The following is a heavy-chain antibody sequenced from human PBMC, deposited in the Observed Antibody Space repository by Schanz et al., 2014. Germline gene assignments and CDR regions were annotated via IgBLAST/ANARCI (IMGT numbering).Heavy chain of an antibody. CDR3: ARGGATRFDY. D-gene: IGHD1-26*01. V-gene: IGHV3-21*02. CDR2: LSGGSSYI. Sequence: VQLVESGGSVVQPGRSLRLSCAASGFSFNNYGLNWVRQAPGKGLEWVSSLSGGSSYIFYADSVKGRFTISRDNARYSLYLEMNSLRAEDTAVYYCARGGATRFDYWGQGTLVTVSS. J-gene: IGHJ4*02. CDR1: GFSFNNYG.